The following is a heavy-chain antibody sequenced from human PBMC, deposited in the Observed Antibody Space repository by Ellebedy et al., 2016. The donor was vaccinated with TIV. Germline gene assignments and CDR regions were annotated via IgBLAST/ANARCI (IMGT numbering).Heavy chain of an antibody. J-gene: IGHJ4*02. CDR2: ISNNNSGSAI. Sequence: GGSLRLSCAASGFNLSGYYISWIRQAPGKGLEWISYISNNNSGSAIYYADSVKGRFTISRDNAKNSVYLQMNSLRAEDTAVYYCARPSVSNGYYQFDFWGQGALVTVSS. V-gene: IGHV3-11*04. D-gene: IGHD3-22*01. CDR3: ARPSVSNGYYQFDF. CDR1: GFNLSGYY.